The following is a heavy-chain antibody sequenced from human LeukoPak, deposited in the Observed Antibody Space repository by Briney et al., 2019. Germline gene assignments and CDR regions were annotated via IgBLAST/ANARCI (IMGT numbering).Heavy chain of an antibody. J-gene: IGHJ4*02. CDR3: AKSERYGDYPFDY. V-gene: IGHV3-23*01. CDR1: GFTFSSYA. CDR2: ISGSGGST. D-gene: IGHD4-17*01. Sequence: PGGSLRLSCAASGFTFSSYAMSWVRQAPGKGLEWVSAISGSGGSTYYADSVKGRFTISRDNSKNTLYLQMNGLRAEDTAVYYCAKSERYGDYPFDYWGQGTLVTVSS.